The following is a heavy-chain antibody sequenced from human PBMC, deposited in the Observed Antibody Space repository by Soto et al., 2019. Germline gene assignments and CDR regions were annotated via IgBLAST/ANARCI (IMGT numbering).Heavy chain of an antibody. D-gene: IGHD1-26*01. CDR1: GGSISSGDYY. Sequence: PSETLSLTCTVSGGSISSGDYYWSWIRQPPGKGLEWIGYIYYSGSTYYNPSLKSRVTISVDTSKNQFSLKLSSVTAADTAVYYCARALGATSLLFDYWGQGTLVTVAS. CDR2: IYYSGST. CDR3: ARALGATSLLFDY. V-gene: IGHV4-30-4*01. J-gene: IGHJ4*02.